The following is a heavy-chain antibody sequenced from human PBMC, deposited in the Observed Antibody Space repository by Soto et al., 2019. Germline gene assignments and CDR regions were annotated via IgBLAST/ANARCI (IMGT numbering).Heavy chain of an antibody. Sequence: EVQLVESGGGLVQPGRSLRLSCAASGFTFSSYDMHWVRQATGKGLEWVSAIGTAGDTYYPGSVKGRFTISRENAKNSLYLQMNSLRAGDTAVYYCARGALGDWKVRDAFDIWGQGTMVTVSS. J-gene: IGHJ3*02. CDR1: GFTFSSYD. CDR2: IGTAGDT. CDR3: ARGALGDWKVRDAFDI. D-gene: IGHD2-21*01. V-gene: IGHV3-13*01.